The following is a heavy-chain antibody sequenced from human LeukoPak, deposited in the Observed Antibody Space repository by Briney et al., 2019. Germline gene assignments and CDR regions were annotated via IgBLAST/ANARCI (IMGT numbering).Heavy chain of an antibody. CDR1: GGSFSGYY. CDR3: ARGLGYYDSSGYYDGY. CDR2: INHSGST. D-gene: IGHD3-22*01. V-gene: IGHV4-34*01. J-gene: IGHJ4*02. Sequence: PSETLSLTCAVYGGSFSGYYWSWSRQPPGKGLEWIGEINHSGSTNYNPSLKSRVTISVDTSKNQFSLKLSSVTAADTAVYYCARGLGYYDSSGYYDGYWGQGTLVTVSS.